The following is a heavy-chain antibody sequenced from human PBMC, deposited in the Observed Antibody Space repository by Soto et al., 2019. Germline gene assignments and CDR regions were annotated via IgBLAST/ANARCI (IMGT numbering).Heavy chain of an antibody. CDR2: IYSSGST. V-gene: IGHV3-53*01. D-gene: IGHD3-22*01. Sequence: EVQLVESGGGLIQPGGSLRLSCAASGFTFTVNDMNWVRQAPGKGLEWVSLIYSSGSTYYADSVKGPFTISRDNSKNTLYLQMSSMRAEDTAVYYCATRPLLPGAPWGQGTMVTVSS. CDR3: ATRPLLPGAP. CDR1: GFTFTVND. J-gene: IGHJ3*01.